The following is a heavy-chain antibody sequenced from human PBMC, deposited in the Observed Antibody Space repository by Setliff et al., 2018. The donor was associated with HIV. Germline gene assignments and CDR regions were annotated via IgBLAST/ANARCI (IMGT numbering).Heavy chain of an antibody. J-gene: IGHJ5*02. CDR2: LYYDGRF. D-gene: IGHD3-10*02. CDR3: AKCSGTWDYNWFDP. CDR1: GDSTSSSHYY. Sequence: KPSETLSLTCTVFGDSTSSSHYYWAWFRRPPGQGLEWVASLYYDGRFYHSPSLRGRVSISVDWSTNQVFLQLTSVTARDTAIYYCAKCSGTWDYNWFDPWGPGTLVTVSS. V-gene: IGHV4-39*01.